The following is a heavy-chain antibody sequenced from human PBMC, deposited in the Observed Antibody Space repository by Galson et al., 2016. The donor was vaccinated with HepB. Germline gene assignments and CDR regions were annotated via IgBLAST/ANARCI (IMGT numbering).Heavy chain of an antibody. CDR1: GFTFSSYA. D-gene: IGHD6-19*01. CDR2: IIENSGST. V-gene: IGHV3-23*01. J-gene: IGHJ4*02. CDR3: ARDYKVRSVWSFY. Sequence: SLRLSCAASGFTFSSYAMSWFRQAPGKGLEWVSGIIENSGSTYYADSVKGRFTISRDNSKNTLYLQMNSLRAEDTAVYYCARDYKVRSVWSFYWGQGTLVTVSS.